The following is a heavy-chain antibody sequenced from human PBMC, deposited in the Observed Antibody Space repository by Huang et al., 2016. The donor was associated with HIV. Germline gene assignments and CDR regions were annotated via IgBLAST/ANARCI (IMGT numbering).Heavy chain of an antibody. CDR3: ARSFPDHGDTFDI. V-gene: IGHV5-51*03. D-gene: IGHD1-26*01. CDR1: GYNFNTFW. CDR2: IYPRDADT. J-gene: IGHJ3*02. Sequence: EVQLVQSGAAVKKPGESLKISCTGSGYNFNTFWIGWVRQIPGQGLAASGIIYPRDADTTYSPSVQGQVAMSADKSIITAYLQWSSLKSSDTAIYYCARSFPDHGDTFDIWGQGTMVTVSS.